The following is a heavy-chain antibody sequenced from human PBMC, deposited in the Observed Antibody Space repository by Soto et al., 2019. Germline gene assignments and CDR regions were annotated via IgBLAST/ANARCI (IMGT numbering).Heavy chain of an antibody. Sequence: GESLKISCKGSGYRFTSYWINWVRQMPGKGLEWMGIIYPGDSDTRYSPSFQGQVTISADKSISTAYLQWSSLKASDTAMYYCAAGYCSSTSCRDYYYYYGMDVWGQGTTVTVSS. CDR3: AAGYCSSTSCRDYYYYYGMDV. V-gene: IGHV5-51*01. J-gene: IGHJ6*02. CDR1: GYRFTSYW. CDR2: IYPGDSDT. D-gene: IGHD2-2*01.